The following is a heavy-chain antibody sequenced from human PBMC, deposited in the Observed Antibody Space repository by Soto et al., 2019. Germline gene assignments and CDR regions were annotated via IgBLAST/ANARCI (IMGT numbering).Heavy chain of an antibody. Sequence: SVKVSCKSSCYTFTSYGISGVLQDPGQWLEAFAWVTAYNGNTNYARKLQRIVTVTTHTSRSTASMELRSLRSDDTAVYYCVRVPEGYSSSSHFDSWGPGTLVTVSS. CDR3: VRVPEGYSSSSHFDS. J-gene: IGHJ4*02. V-gene: IGHV1-18*01. D-gene: IGHD6-6*01. CDR1: CYTFTSYG. CDR2: VTAYNGNT.